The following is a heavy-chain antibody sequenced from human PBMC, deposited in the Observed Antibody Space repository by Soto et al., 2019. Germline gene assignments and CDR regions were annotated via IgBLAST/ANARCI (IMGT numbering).Heavy chain of an antibody. D-gene: IGHD2-2*01. Sequence: DSVKVSCKASGYTFTSYGISWVRQAPGQGLEWMGWISGYKDNANYAQKLQGRVTMTTDTSTSTAYMELRSLRSDDTAVYYCARIYCIITSCDALVDVLSFWGQGSSVPGSS. J-gene: IGHJ6*02. CDR3: ARIYCIITSCDALVDVLSF. CDR1: GYTFTSYG. V-gene: IGHV1-18*01. CDR2: ISGYKDNA.